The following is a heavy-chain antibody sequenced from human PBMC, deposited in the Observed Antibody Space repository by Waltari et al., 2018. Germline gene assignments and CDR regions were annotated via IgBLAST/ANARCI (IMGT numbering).Heavy chain of an antibody. CDR3: ARDYGWMGSSSVPDC. CDR2: SRAYNGNT. V-gene: IGHV1-18*01. CDR1: GYTYTSYG. J-gene: IGHJ4*02. Sequence: QVQLVQSGAEVKKPGASVKVSCKASGYTYTSYGISWVRQAPGQGLEWMGWSRAYNGNTNYAQKLQGRVTMTTDTSTSTAYMELRSLRSDDTAVYYCARDYGWMGSSSVPDCWGQGTLVTVSS. D-gene: IGHD6-6*01.